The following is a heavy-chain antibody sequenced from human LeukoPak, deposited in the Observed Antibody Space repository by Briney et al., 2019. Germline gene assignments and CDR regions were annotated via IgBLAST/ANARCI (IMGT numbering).Heavy chain of an antibody. CDR3: AKDSLLWFGGSGWFDP. CDR1: GFTFSSDA. D-gene: IGHD3-10*01. CDR2: ISGSGGST. Sequence: SGGSLRLSCAASGFTFSSDAMSWVRQAPGKGLEWVSAISGSGGSTYYADSVKGRFTISRDNSKNTLYLQMNSLRAEDTAVYYCAKDSLLWFGGSGWFDPWGQGTLVTVSS. J-gene: IGHJ5*02. V-gene: IGHV3-23*01.